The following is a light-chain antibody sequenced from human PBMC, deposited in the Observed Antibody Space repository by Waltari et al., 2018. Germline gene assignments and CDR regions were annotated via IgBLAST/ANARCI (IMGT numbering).Light chain of an antibody. V-gene: IGKV1-9*01. CDR2: AAP. CDR1: QGISSN. CDR3: QQLNSYPIT. J-gene: IGKJ5*01. Sequence: IQLTQSPSSLSGSVGVRVTLTCRTSQGISSNLAWYQQIPGKAPKSLISAAPTLQSGVSLRFSGSGSGTDVTLTISSLQPEDFATYYCQQLNSYPITFGQGTRLESK.